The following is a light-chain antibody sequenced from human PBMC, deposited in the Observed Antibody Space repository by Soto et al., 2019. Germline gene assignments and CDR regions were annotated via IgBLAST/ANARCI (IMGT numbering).Light chain of an antibody. J-gene: IGKJ1*01. V-gene: IGKV3-20*01. CDR2: GAS. Sequence: EIVMTRSPATLSVSPGDRATLSCRASQSISANLAWYQQKPGQAPRLVIYGASSRGTGIPDRFSASGSGTDFTLTISSLEPEDFAVYYCQQYISSPLTFGQGTKVDIK. CDR3: QQYISSPLT. CDR1: QSISAN.